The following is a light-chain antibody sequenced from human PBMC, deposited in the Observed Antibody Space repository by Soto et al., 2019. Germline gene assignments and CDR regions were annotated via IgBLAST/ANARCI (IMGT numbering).Light chain of an antibody. J-gene: IGKJ2*01. Sequence: DIHMPQSPSFLYASVGASVTITCRASQTITYYVNWYQQKPGGAPKLLIYAASNLQSGVPSRFSGSGSGTDFTLTISSLQLEEGATDDCQQRFTIPKTFGQGTKVDIK. CDR1: QTITYY. CDR2: AAS. V-gene: IGKV1-39*01. CDR3: QQRFTIPKT.